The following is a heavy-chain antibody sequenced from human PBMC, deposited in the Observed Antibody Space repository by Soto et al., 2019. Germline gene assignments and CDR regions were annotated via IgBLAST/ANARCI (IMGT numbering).Heavy chain of an antibody. J-gene: IGHJ6*03. CDR2: IYYGGST. D-gene: IGHD3-10*01. CDR1: GGCISSSSYD. V-gene: IGHV4-39*01. CDR3: ARLCYYGSGSYLDYMDV. Sequence: PSENLSLTCTVSGGCISSSSYDGGWIRQPPGKGLEGIGRIYYGGSTYYNPSHKTRATITVDTSKHQSSLKLSSVTAADTAVYYCARLCYYGSGSYLDYMDVWGKGTTVTVSS.